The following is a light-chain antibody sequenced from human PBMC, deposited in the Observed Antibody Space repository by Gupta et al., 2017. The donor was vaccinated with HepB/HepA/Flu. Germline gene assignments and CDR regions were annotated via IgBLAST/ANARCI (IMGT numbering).Light chain of an antibody. Sequence: QSALTQPASVSVSPGQSITISCTATSSDVGSYNLVSWYQQHPGKAPKLMIYEVSKRPSGVSNRFSGSKSGNTASLTISGLQAEDEADYYCCSYAGSSGWVFGGGTKLTVL. CDR1: SSDVGSYNL. CDR2: EVS. CDR3: CSYAGSSGWV. V-gene: IGLV2-23*02. J-gene: IGLJ3*02.